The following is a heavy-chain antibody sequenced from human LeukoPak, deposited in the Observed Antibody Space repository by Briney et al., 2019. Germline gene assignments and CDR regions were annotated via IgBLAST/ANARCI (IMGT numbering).Heavy chain of an antibody. V-gene: IGHV3-48*01. D-gene: IGHD2-15*01. CDR2: ISSSSSTI. J-gene: IGHJ1*01. Sequence: PGGSLRLSCAASGFTFSSYSMNWVRQAPGKGLEWVSYISSSSSTIYYADSVKGRFTISRDNAKNSLYLQMNSLRAEDTAVYYCARRPPNLRGVARAEYFQHWGQGTLVTVSS. CDR3: ARRPPNLRGVARAEYFQH. CDR1: GFTFSSYS.